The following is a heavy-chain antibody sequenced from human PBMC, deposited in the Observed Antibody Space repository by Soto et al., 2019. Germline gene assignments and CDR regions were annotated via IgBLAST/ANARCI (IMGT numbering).Heavy chain of an antibody. CDR3: ARDKTYYDFWSGYYNIEPNDY. D-gene: IGHD3-3*01. CDR1: GFTFSSYA. CDR2: ISGSGGST. V-gene: IGHV3-23*01. Sequence: PGGSLRLSCAASGFTFSSYAMSWVGQAPGKWLEWVSAISGSGGSTYYADSVKGRFTISRDNSKNTLYLQMNSLRAEDTAVYYCARDKTYYDFWSGYYNIEPNDYWGQGTLVTVSS. J-gene: IGHJ4*02.